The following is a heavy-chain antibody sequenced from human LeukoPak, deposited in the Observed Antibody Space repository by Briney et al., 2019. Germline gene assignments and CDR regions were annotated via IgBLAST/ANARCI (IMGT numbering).Heavy chain of an antibody. V-gene: IGHV1-3*01. Sequence: ASVKVSCKASGYTFTSYAMHWVRHAPGQRLEWMGWINAGNDNTKYSQKFQSRVTITRDTSASKAYMGLNSLRSEDTAVYYCARDLGYCTGGTCYPNWFDPWGQGTLVTVSS. CDR3: ARDLGYCTGGTCYPNWFDP. D-gene: IGHD2-15*01. CDR1: GYTFTSYA. J-gene: IGHJ5*02. CDR2: INAGNDNT.